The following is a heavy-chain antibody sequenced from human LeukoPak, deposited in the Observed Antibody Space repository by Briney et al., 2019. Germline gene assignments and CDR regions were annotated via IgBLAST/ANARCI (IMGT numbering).Heavy chain of an antibody. CDR2: IYVDGST. Sequence: PGGSLRLSCAASGFTFSNYAMNWVRQAPGKGLEWVSGIYVDGSTYYADSVKGRFTTSRDNSRNTLYLQVNSLRAEDTAVYYCPRITAYDDSWGQGTLVTVSS. CDR1: GFTFSNYA. CDR3: PRITAYDDS. J-gene: IGHJ5*01. V-gene: IGHV3-53*01. D-gene: IGHD1-20*01.